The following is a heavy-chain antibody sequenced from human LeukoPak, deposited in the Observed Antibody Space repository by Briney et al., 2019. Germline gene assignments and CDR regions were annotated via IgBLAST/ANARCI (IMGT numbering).Heavy chain of an antibody. CDR3: AKGARHWILRYYFDS. Sequence: PGGCLRLSCAASGFTFSNFGMHWVRQAPGKGLEWLAVIYYDGSDQTYADSVKGRFTISRDNSKNTLYLQMGSLRVDDTAVYYCAKGARHWILRYYFDSWGQGTLVTVSS. D-gene: IGHD1-1*01. CDR1: GFTFSNFG. CDR2: IYYDGSDQ. V-gene: IGHV3-33*06. J-gene: IGHJ4*02.